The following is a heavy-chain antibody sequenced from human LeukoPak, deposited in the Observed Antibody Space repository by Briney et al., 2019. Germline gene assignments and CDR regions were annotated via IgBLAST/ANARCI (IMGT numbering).Heavy chain of an antibody. CDR3: ARDSSGPYDY. CDR1: GFTFSSYA. CDR2: ISYDGSNK. Sequence: GRSLGLPCAASGFTFSSYAMHWVRQAPGKGLEWVAVISYDGSNKYYADSVKGRFTISRDNSKNTLYLQMNSLRAEDTAVYYCARDSSGPYDYWGQGTLVTVSS. J-gene: IGHJ4*02. D-gene: IGHD3-22*01. V-gene: IGHV3-30*01.